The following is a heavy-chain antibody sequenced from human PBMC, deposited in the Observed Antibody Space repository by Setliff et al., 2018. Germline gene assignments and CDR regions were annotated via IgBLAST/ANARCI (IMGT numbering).Heavy chain of an antibody. Sequence: PGESLKISCKGSGYSFTSYWIGWVRQMPGKGLEWMGIIYPGDSDTRYSPSFQGQVTISADKSISTAYLRWSSLKASDTAMHYCARQAVAGSDAFDIWGQGTMVTVSS. V-gene: IGHV5-51*01. CDR3: ARQAVAGSDAFDI. D-gene: IGHD6-19*01. CDR2: IYPGDSDT. CDR1: GYSFTSYW. J-gene: IGHJ3*02.